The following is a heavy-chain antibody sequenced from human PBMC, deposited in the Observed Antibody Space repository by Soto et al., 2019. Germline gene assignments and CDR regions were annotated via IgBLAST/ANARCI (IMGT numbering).Heavy chain of an antibody. D-gene: IGHD3-3*02. V-gene: IGHV4-59*01. J-gene: IGHJ4*02. Sequence: QVQLQESGPGLVKPSETLSLTCTVSGGSISSYYWIWIRQSPGKGLEWIGYMYYSGSTNYNPSQKSRVTISIDTSRNQFSLKLSSVTAAATAVYYGARGIFGVVKDWGQGTLVTVSS. CDR2: MYYSGST. CDR3: ARGIFGVVKD. CDR1: GGSISSYY.